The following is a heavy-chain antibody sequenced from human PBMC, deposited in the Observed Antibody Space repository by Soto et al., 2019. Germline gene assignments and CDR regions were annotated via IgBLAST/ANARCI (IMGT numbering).Heavy chain of an antibody. CDR1: GGSISNYC. J-gene: IGHJ4*02. CDR2: IYYSGST. CDR3: ARLAEKQWPPGKFDY. D-gene: IGHD6-19*01. Sequence: SETLSLTCTVSGGSISNYCWSWIRQPPGKGLEWIGYIYYSGSTNYNPSLKSRVTISVDTSKNQFSLKLNSVTAADTAMYFCARLAEKQWPPGKFDYWGQGTLVTVSS. V-gene: IGHV4-59*08.